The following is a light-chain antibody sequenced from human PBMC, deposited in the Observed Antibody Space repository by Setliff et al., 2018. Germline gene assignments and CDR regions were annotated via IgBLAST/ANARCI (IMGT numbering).Light chain of an antibody. Sequence: QSVLTQPPSVSGAPGQRVTISCTGSSSNIGAGYDVHWYQQLPGTAPKLLIYGNSNRPSGVPDRFSGSKSGTSASLAITGLQAEDEADYYCQSYDSSLSGRVVGTGTKGTVL. CDR1: SSNIGAGYD. J-gene: IGLJ1*01. CDR2: GNS. CDR3: QSYDSSLSGRV. V-gene: IGLV1-40*01.